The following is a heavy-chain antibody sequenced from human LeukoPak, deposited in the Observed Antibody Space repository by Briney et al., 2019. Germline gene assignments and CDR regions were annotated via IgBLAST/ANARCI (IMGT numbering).Heavy chain of an antibody. D-gene: IGHD6-19*01. J-gene: IGHJ4*02. CDR1: GYSISSGYY. Sequence: PSETLSLTCAVSGYSISSGYYWGWIRQPPGKGLEWIGSIYDSGSTYYNPSLKSRVTISVDTSKNQFSLKLSSVTAADTAVYYCARAYSSGWPFDYWGQGTLVTVSS. V-gene: IGHV4-38-2*01. CDR2: IYDSGST. CDR3: ARAYSSGWPFDY.